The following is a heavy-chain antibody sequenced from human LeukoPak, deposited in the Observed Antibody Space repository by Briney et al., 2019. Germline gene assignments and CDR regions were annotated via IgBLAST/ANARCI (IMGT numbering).Heavy chain of an antibody. CDR1: GGSFSGYY. Sequence: PSETLSLTCAVYGGSFSGYYWSWIRQPPGKGLEWIGEINHSGSTNYNPSLKSRVTISVDTSKNQFSLKLSSVTAADTAVYYCARGLSRYSWFDYWGRGTLVTVSS. V-gene: IGHV4-34*01. J-gene: IGHJ4*02. CDR3: ARGLSRYSWFDY. CDR2: INHSGST. D-gene: IGHD5-18*01.